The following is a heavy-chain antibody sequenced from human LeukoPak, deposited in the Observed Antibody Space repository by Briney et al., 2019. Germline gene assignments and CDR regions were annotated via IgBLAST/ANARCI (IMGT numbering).Heavy chain of an antibody. CDR3: AKALYDSTGDGY. CDR2: ISGSGGTT. Sequence: GGSLRLSCAASGFTFSSYAMSWVRQAPGKGLEWVSAISGSGGTTYYADSVKGRFTISRDNSKNTLILQMNSLRVEDTAVYYCAKALYDSTGDGYWGQGTLVTISS. D-gene: IGHD7-27*01. J-gene: IGHJ4*02. V-gene: IGHV3-23*01. CDR1: GFTFSSYA.